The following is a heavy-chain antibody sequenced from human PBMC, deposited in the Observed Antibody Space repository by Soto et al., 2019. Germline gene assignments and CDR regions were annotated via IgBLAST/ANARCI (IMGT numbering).Heavy chain of an antibody. CDR3: ARVPDR. D-gene: IGHD2-2*01. J-gene: IGHJ5*02. Sequence: PSETLSLTCTVSGGSISSAAYCWSWIRQSPDKGLEWIGHIYDGGTTYSSPSLKGRVTISADTSETQFSLKLNSVAAADTAVYYCARVPDRWGQGTLVTVSS. CDR1: GGSISSAAYC. V-gene: IGHV4-30-2*06. CDR2: IYDGGTT.